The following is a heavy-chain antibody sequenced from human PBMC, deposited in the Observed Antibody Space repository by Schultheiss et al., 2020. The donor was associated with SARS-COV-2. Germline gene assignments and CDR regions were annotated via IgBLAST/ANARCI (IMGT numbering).Heavy chain of an antibody. CDR2: IYSGGST. J-gene: IGHJ3*02. CDR1: GFTFVSYP. V-gene: IGHV3-23*03. CDR3: ARGTLTMPYPDDAFDI. Sequence: GESLKISCAASGFTFVSYPMSWVRQAPGKGLEWVSVIYSGGSTYYADSVKGRFTISRDSSKNTLYLQMNSLRAKDTAVYYCARGTLTMPYPDDAFDIWGQGTMVTVSS. D-gene: IGHD2-2*01.